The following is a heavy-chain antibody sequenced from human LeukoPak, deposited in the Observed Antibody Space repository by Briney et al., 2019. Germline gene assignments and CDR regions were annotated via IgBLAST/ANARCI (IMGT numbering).Heavy chain of an antibody. V-gene: IGHV5-51*01. CDR2: IYPGDSDT. CDR3: VKTGVGFIAAAEFDY. Sequence: GESLKISCKGSGYSFTSYWIGWVRQMPGKGLEWMGIIYPGDSDTRYSPSFQGQVTISADKSISTAYLQWSSLKASDTAMYYCVKTGVGFIAAAEFDYWGQGTLVTVSS. J-gene: IGHJ4*02. CDR1: GYSFTSYW. D-gene: IGHD6-13*01.